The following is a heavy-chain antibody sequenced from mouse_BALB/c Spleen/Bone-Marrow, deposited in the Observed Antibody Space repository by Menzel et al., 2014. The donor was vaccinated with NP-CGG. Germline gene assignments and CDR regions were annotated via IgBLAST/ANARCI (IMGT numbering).Heavy chain of an antibody. CDR1: GFDFSRYW. D-gene: IGHD1-2*01. CDR3: ETPHCYGSDAMDY. Sequence: EVKLMESGGGLVQPGGSLKLSCAASGFDFSRYWMSWVRQAPGKGLEWIGEINPDSSPINYTPSLKDKFIISRDNAKNTPYLQIRKERPEDTTLYYYETPHCYGSDAMDYWGQGTSVTVSS. V-gene: IGHV4-1*02. CDR2: INPDSSPI. J-gene: IGHJ4*01.